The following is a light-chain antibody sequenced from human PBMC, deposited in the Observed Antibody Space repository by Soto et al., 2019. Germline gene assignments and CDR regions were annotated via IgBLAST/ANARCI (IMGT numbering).Light chain of an antibody. CDR2: DAS. J-gene: IGKJ3*01. CDR1: QTIGTW. CDR3: QQYSSYPRT. V-gene: IGKV1-5*01. Sequence: DIQITHSPYTLSASVGDRVTITCRASQTIGTWLAWYQQKPGKAPELLIYDASTLEGGVPSRFSGSGSGTEFSLTITSLQPDDFATFYCQQYSSYPRTFGRGTKVDTK.